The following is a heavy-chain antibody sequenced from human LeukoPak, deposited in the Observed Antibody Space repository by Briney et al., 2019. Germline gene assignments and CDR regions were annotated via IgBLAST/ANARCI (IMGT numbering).Heavy chain of an antibody. Sequence: GRSLRLSCAASGFTFSSYGMHWVRQAPGKGLEWVAVIWYDGSNKYYADSVKGRFTISRDNSKNPLYLQMNSLRAEDTAVYYCAKAPLASGSYYPEYFQHWGQGTLVTVSS. V-gene: IGHV3-33*06. CDR3: AKAPLASGSYYPEYFQH. CDR2: IWYDGSNK. D-gene: IGHD1-26*01. CDR1: GFTFSSYG. J-gene: IGHJ1*01.